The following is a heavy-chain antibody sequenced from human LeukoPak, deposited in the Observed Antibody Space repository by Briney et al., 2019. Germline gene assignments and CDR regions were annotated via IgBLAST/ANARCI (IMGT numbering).Heavy chain of an antibody. CDR1: GFTFSSYW. CDR3: ARDRYFQY. Sequence: GSLSLSCVASGFTFSSYWMSWVRQAPGKGLEWVANIKQDGTEKHYVDSVKGRFTISRDNAKNSLHLQMNSMRDGDTAVYYCARDRYFQYWGQGNLVIVSS. V-gene: IGHV3-7*01. CDR2: IKQDGTEK. D-gene: IGHD2-2*01. J-gene: IGHJ1*01.